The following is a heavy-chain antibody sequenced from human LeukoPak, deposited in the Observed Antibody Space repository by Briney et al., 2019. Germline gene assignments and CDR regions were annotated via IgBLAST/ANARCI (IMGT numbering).Heavy chain of an antibody. CDR1: GFTFSSYW. CDR2: IKEDGSEK. Sequence: GGSLRLSCAASGFTFSSYWMSWVRQAPGKGLEWVANIKEDGSEKYYVDSVKGRFTISRDNAKNSLYLQMNSLRAEDTAVYYCAKDAYDYVWGSYRRETEIDYWGQGTLVTVSS. CDR3: AKDAYDYVWGSYRRETEIDY. J-gene: IGHJ4*02. V-gene: IGHV3-7*03. D-gene: IGHD3-16*02.